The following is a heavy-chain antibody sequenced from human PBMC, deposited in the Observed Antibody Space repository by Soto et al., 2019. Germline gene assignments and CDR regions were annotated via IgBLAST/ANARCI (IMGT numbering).Heavy chain of an antibody. CDR3: ARDLSVAAAGYYYYYGMDV. V-gene: IGHV4-4*02. D-gene: IGHD6-13*01. Sequence: QVQLQESGPGLVKPSGTLSLTCAVSGGSISSSNWWSWVRQPPGKGLEWIGEIYHSGSTNYNPSLKIRVTISVDKSKNQFSLKLSSVTAADTAVYYCARDLSVAAAGYYYYYGMDVWGQGNTVNVSS. CDR2: IYHSGST. CDR1: GGSISSSNW. J-gene: IGHJ6*02.